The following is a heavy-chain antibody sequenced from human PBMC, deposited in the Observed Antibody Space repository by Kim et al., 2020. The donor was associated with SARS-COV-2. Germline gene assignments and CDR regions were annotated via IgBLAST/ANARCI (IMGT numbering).Heavy chain of an antibody. D-gene: IGHD2-2*01. J-gene: IGHJ5*02. Sequence: SVKVSCKASGGTFSSYAISWVRQAPGQGLEWMGGIIPIFGTANYAQKFQGRVTITADESTSTAYMELSSLRSEDTAVYYCARDWGDIVVVPAAMGPNWFDPWGQGTLVTVSS. CDR1: GGTFSSYA. CDR3: ARDWGDIVVVPAAMGPNWFDP. CDR2: IIPIFGTA. V-gene: IGHV1-69*13.